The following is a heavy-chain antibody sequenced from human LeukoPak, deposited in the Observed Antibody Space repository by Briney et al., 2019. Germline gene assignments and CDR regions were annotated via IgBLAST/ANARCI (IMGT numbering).Heavy chain of an antibody. J-gene: IGHJ5*02. CDR3: ARPLAYCGGDCYSPFDP. CDR2: ISGSGHDI. CDR1: GFTFSDSY. D-gene: IGHD2-21*02. Sequence: PGGSLRLSCAASGFTFSDSYMTWVRQAPGKGVEWVAYISGSGHDINYSESAKGRFTISRDNAKNTLYLQMNSLRAEDTAVYYCARPLAYCGGDCYSPFDPWGQGTLVTVSS. V-gene: IGHV3-11*04.